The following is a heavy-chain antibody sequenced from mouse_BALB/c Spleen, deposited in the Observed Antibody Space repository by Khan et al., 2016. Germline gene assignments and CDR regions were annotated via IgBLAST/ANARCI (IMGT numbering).Heavy chain of an antibody. CDR2: ISYSGST. Sequence: EVQLQESGPGLVKPSQSLSLTCTVTGYSITSDYAWNWIRQFPVNKLEWMGYISYSGSTSYNPSLKSRISITRDTSKNQFFLQLNSVTTEDTATYYCASYRYGKGAMDYWGQGTSVTVSS. CDR1: GYSITSDYA. J-gene: IGHJ4*01. D-gene: IGHD2-10*02. V-gene: IGHV3-2*02. CDR3: ASYRYGKGAMDY.